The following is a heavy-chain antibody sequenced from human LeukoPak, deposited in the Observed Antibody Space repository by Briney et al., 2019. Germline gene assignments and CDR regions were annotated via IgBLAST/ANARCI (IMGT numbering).Heavy chain of an antibody. CDR2: IRYDGSNK. CDR3: AKDYGITGTGGAWLDP. J-gene: IGHJ5*02. D-gene: IGHD1-20*01. CDR1: GFAFSRYG. V-gene: IGHV3-30*02. Sequence: PGGSLRLSCAASGFAFSRYGMHWVRQAPGKGLEWVAFIRYDGSNKNHADSVKGRFTISRDNSKTMLYLQMNSLRPEDTSVYYCAKDYGITGTGGAWLDPWGQGTLVTVSS.